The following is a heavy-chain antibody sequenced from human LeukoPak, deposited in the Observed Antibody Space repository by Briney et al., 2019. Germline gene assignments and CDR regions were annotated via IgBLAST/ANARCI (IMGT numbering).Heavy chain of an antibody. CDR1: GGSISSGGYY. D-gene: IGHD4-23*01. CDR2: IYYSGST. J-gene: IGHJ4*02. Sequence: SETLSLTCTVSGGSISSGGYYWSWIRQHPGKGLEWIGYIYYSGSTNYNPSLKSRVTISVDTSKNQFSLKLSSVTAADTAVYYCARYDYGGNPDYWGQGTLVTVSS. CDR3: ARYDYGGNPDY. V-gene: IGHV4-61*08.